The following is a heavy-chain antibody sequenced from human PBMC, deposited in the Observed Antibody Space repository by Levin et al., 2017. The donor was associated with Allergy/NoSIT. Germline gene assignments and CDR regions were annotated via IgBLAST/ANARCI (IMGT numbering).Heavy chain of an antibody. CDR2: IWYDGSNK. V-gene: IGHV3-33*01. CDR3: ARDLDILFSVGEIDSFDY. D-gene: IGHD3-9*01. J-gene: IGHJ4*02. CDR1: GFTFSSYG. Sequence: GESLKISCAASGFTFSSYGMHWVRQAPGKGLEWVAVIWYDGSNKYYADSVKGRFTISRDNSKNTLYLQMNSLRAEDTAVYYCARDLDILFSVGEIDSFDYWGQGTLVTVSS.